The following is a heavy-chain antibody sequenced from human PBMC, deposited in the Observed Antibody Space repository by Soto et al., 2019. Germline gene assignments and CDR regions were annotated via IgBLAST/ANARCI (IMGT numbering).Heavy chain of an antibody. J-gene: IGHJ4*02. CDR1: GYSFATYG. CDR3: ATEPIYYNDGSGYYPLGH. D-gene: IGHD3-22*01. CDR2: ISAHNGDT. Sequence: QVQLVQSGAEVKKPGASVKVSCKASGYSFATYGFSWVRQAPGQGLECVGWISAHNGDTHYSQKFQGRVTLTTDTSTNTGYMELRSLTSDDTGVYFCATEPIYYNDGSGYYPLGHWGQGTLVTVSS. V-gene: IGHV1-18*04.